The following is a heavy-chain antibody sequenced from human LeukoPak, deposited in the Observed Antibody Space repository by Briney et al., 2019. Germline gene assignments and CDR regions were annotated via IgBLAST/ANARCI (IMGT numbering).Heavy chain of an antibody. CDR1: GGSFSGYY. J-gene: IGHJ4*02. V-gene: IGHV4-34*01. CDR3: ARDHGEEGGYHFDY. Sequence: NPSETLSLTCAVYGGSFSGYYWSWIRQPPGKGLEWIGEIYHSGSTNYNPSLKSRVTISVDKSKNQFSLKLSSVTAADTAVYYCARDHGEEGGYHFDYWGQGTLVTVSS. D-gene: IGHD3-10*01. CDR2: IYHSGST.